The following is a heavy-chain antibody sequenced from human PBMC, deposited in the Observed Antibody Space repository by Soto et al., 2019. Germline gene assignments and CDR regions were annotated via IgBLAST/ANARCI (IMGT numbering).Heavy chain of an antibody. Sequence: GASVKVSCKASGGTFSSYAISWVRQAPGQGLEWMGGIIPIFGTANYAQKFQGRVTITADESTSTAYMELSSLRSEDTAVYYCARASNGVSGGYSSSWYASYFDYWGQGTLVTVSS. J-gene: IGHJ4*02. CDR1: GGTFSSYA. CDR2: IIPIFGTA. V-gene: IGHV1-69*13. CDR3: ARASNGVSGGYSSSWYASYFDY. D-gene: IGHD6-13*01.